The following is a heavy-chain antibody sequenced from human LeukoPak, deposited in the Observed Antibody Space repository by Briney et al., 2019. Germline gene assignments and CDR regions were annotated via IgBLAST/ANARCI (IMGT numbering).Heavy chain of an antibody. Sequence: ASETLSLTGTVSGGSISSYYWSWIRQPPGKELEWIGYIYYSGSTNYNPSLKSRVTISVDTSKNQFSLKLSSVTAADTAVYYCARGAVLWFGELLLGWFDPWGQGTLVTVSS. CDR1: GGSISSYY. D-gene: IGHD3-10*01. CDR3: ARGAVLWFGELLLGWFDP. J-gene: IGHJ5*02. V-gene: IGHV4-59*08. CDR2: IYYSGST.